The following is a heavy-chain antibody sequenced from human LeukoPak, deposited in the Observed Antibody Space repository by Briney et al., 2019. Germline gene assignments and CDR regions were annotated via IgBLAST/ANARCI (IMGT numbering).Heavy chain of an antibody. CDR2: INPNGGGT. D-gene: IGHD6-19*01. CDR3: ARYYLGIAVAGY. CDR1: GYTFTGYY. V-gene: IGHV1-2*02. J-gene: IGHJ4*02. Sequence: ASVKVSCKASGYTFTGYYMHWVRQAPGQGLEWMGWINPNGGGTNYAQKFQGRVTMTRDTAISTAYMELSRLRSDDTAVYYCARYYLGIAVAGYWGQGTLVTVSS.